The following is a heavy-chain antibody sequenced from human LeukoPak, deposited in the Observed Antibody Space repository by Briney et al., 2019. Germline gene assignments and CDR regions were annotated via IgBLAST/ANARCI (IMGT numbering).Heavy chain of an antibody. V-gene: IGHV3-23*01. CDR1: GFTFSSYA. CDR3: AKDNYYDSSGYFDYFDY. CDR2: ISGSGGST. J-gene: IGHJ4*02. D-gene: IGHD3-22*01. Sequence: TGGSLRLSCAASGFTFSSYAMSWVRQAPGKGLEWVPAISGSGGSTYYADSVKGRFTISRDNSKNTLYLQMNSLRAEDTAVYYCAKDNYYDSSGYFDYFDYWGQGTLVTVSS.